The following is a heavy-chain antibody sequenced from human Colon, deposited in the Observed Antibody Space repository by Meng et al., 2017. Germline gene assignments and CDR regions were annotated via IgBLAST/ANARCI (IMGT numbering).Heavy chain of an antibody. D-gene: IGHD6-13*01. V-gene: IGHV4-39*07. J-gene: IGHJ4*02. CDR1: GVLISRSSYY. CDR2: IYYSGST. CDR3: ASSIAAAGINFDY. Sequence: QRQLQESGSGLVNPSETLYFTCTSVGVLISRSSYYWGWIRQPPGKGLEWIGSIYYSGSTYYNPSLKSRVTISVDTSKNQFSLKLSSVTAADTAVYYCASSIAAAGINFDYWGQGTLVTVSS.